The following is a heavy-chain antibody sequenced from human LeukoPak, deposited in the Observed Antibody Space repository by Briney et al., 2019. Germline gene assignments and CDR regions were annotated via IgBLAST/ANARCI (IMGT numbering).Heavy chain of an antibody. CDR2: IKQDGSDK. V-gene: IGHV3-7*01. J-gene: IGHJ4*02. D-gene: IGHD2-15*01. CDR1: GFTFSNYW. CDR3: ARELSGGSSRHFDS. Sequence: TGGSLRLSCATSGFTFSNYWFNWVRQAPGKGLEWVANIKQDGSDKYYVDSVKGRFTVSRDNAKNALYLQMNSLRAEDTAVYYCARELSGGSSRHFDSWGQGTLVTVSS.